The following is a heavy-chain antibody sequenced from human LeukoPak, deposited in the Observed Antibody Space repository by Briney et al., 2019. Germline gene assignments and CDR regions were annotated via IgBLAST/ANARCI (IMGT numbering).Heavy chain of an antibody. Sequence: GGSLRLSCAASGFSVSSVYMSWVRQAPGKGLEWVSVIYSGDSTSYADSVKGRFTISRDKSENTLYLQMNSLRAEDTAVYYCARAMWPQGDYWGQGTLVTVSS. CDR1: GFSVSSVY. CDR3: ARAMWPQGDY. V-gene: IGHV3-53*01. CDR2: IYSGDST. J-gene: IGHJ4*02. D-gene: IGHD2-21*01.